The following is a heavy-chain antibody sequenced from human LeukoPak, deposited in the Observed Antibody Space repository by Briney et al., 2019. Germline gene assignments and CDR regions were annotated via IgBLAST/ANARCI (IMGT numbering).Heavy chain of an antibody. CDR3: ARSHDFWSGYLSWFDP. Sequence: SETLSLTCTVSGGSISSYYWSWIRQSPGKGLEWIGYIYYSGSTNYNPSLKSRVTISVDTSKNQFSLKLSSVTTADTAVYYCARSHDFWSGYLSWFDPWGQGTLVTVSS. J-gene: IGHJ5*02. D-gene: IGHD3-3*01. CDR2: IYYSGST. V-gene: IGHV4-59*01. CDR1: GGSISSYY.